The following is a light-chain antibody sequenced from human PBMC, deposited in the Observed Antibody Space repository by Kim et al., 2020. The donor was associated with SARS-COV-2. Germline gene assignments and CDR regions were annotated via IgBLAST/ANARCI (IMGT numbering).Light chain of an antibody. Sequence: SYELTQPPSVSVSPGQTASITCSGDELGDKYASWYQQKPGQSPVLVISQDNKRPSGIPERFSGSNSGNAATLTISGTQAMDEADYYCQAWDMNTFWVFGGGTQLTAL. V-gene: IGLV3-1*01. CDR1: ELGDKY. CDR3: QAWDMNTFWV. CDR2: QDN. J-gene: IGLJ3*02.